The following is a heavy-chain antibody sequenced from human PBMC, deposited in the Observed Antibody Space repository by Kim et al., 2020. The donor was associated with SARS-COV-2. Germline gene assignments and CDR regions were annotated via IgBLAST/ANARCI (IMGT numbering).Heavy chain of an antibody. CDR2: IYYSGST. J-gene: IGHJ6*02. CDR3: ARDGAAPWAYDILTGYYYYFYGMDV. V-gene: IGHV4-39*07. D-gene: IGHD3-9*01. CDR1: GGSISSSSYY. Sequence: SETLSLTCTVSGGSISSSSYYWGWIRQPPGKGLEWIGSIYYSGSTYYNPSLKSRVTISVDTSKNQFSLKLSSVTAADTAVYYCARDGAAPWAYDILTGYYYYFYGMDVGVQATTVTVSS.